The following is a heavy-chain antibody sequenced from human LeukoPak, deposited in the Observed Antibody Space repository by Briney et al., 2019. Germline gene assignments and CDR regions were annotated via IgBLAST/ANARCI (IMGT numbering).Heavy chain of an antibody. CDR2: INLDGNEV. CDR3: ASGRHDFVH. J-gene: IGHJ4*01. D-gene: IGHD3-16*01. V-gene: IGHV3-7*01. CDR1: GFAFSTYW. Sequence: QPGGSLRLSCSASGFAFSTYWMTWVRQAPGKGLEWVANINLDGNEVHYVDSLKDRFAISRDNARNSLYLQMNSLRAEDTAVYYCASGRHDFVHWGHGTLVTVSS.